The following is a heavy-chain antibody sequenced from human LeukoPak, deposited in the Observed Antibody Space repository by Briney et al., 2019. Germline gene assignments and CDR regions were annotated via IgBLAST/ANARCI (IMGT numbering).Heavy chain of an antibody. CDR2: ISGSGGST. J-gene: IGHJ6*02. Sequence: PGGSLRLSCAASGFTFSSYAMNWVRQAPGKGLEWVSVISGSGGSTNYADSVKGRFTISRDNSKNTLYLQMNSLRAEDTAVYYCARSDCGGDCYEYYYYGMDVWGQGTTVTVSS. V-gene: IGHV3-23*01. D-gene: IGHD2-21*02. CDR3: ARSDCGGDCYEYYYYGMDV. CDR1: GFTFSSYA.